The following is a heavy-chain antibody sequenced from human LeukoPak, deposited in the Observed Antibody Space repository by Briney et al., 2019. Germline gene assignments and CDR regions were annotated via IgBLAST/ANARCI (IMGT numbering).Heavy chain of an antibody. D-gene: IGHD3-16*01. Sequence: PGGSLRLSCAASGFHISSDWMSWVRQAPGKGLEWVANIKQDGSEKYHVDSVKGRFTISRDNAKNSLYLQMNSLRAEDTAVYYCARMYYDSNASPFDYWGQGTLVTVSS. CDR3: ARMYYDSNASPFDY. J-gene: IGHJ4*02. V-gene: IGHV3-7*04. CDR2: IKQDGSEK. CDR1: GFHISSDW.